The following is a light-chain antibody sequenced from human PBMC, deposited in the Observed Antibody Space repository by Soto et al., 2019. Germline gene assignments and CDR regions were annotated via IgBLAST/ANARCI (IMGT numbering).Light chain of an antibody. Sequence: EIVLTQSPGTLSLSPGERATLSCRASQSVSSSYLAWYQQKPGQAPRLLIYGTSSRATAIPGRFSGSGSGTDFTLTISRLEPEDCAVYYCQQYGSSSWTFGQGTKVEIK. V-gene: IGKV3-20*01. CDR3: QQYGSSSWT. J-gene: IGKJ1*01. CDR1: QSVSSSY. CDR2: GTS.